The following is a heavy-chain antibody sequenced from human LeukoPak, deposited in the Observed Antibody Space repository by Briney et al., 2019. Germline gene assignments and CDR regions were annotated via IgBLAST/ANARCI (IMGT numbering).Heavy chain of an antibody. J-gene: IGHJ3*02. CDR3: ARVPRPMVRGVIITGAAFDI. V-gene: IGHV4-39*07. CDR1: GGSISSSSYY. D-gene: IGHD3-10*01. CDR2: IYYSGST. Sequence: PSETLSLTCTVSGGSISSSSYYWGWIRQPPGKGLEWIGSIYYSGSTYYNPSLKSRVTISVDTSKNQFSLKLSSVTAADTAVYYCARVPRPMVRGVIITGAAFDIWGQGTMVTVSS.